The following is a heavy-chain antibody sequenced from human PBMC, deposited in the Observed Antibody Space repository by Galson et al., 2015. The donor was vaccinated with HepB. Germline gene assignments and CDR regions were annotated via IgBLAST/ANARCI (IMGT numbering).Heavy chain of an antibody. CDR1: GFTFGDYA. Sequence: SLRLSCAASGFTFGDYAMSWFRQAPGKGLEWVGFIRSKAYGGTTEYAASVKGRFTISRDDSKSIAYLQMNSLKTEDTAVYYCTRERQYTPGGAGDYYYYGMDVWDQGTTVTVSS. CDR2: IRSKAYGGTT. J-gene: IGHJ6*02. D-gene: IGHD2-2*02. CDR3: TRERQYTPGGAGDYYYYGMDV. V-gene: IGHV3-49*03.